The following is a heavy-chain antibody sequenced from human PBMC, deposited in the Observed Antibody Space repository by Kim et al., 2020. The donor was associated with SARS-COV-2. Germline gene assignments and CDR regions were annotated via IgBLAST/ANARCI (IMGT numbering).Heavy chain of an antibody. CDR2: INSDGSNT. Sequence: GGSLRLSCAASGFTFSSYWMHWVRQAPGKGLVWVSHINSDGSNTNYADPVKGRFTISRDNAKNTLFLQMNSLRAEDTAVYYCAREKGYSSDYGGQGTLVTVSS. D-gene: IGHD5-18*01. CDR3: AREKGYSSDY. CDR1: GFTFSSYW. J-gene: IGHJ4*02. V-gene: IGHV3-74*01.